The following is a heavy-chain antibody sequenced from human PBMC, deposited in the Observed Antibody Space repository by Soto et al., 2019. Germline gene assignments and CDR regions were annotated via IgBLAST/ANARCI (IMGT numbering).Heavy chain of an antibody. V-gene: IGHV4-31*03. D-gene: IGHD7-27*01. CDR2: IHYSGST. Sequence: SETLSLTCTVSGGSITSGGYYLTWVRQHPGKGLEWIGYIHYSGSTYYNPSLRSRVTMSIDTSKSQLSLRLNSVTAADSAVYYCTRDSPGHYFDSWGQGALVTVSS. CDR1: GGSITSGGYY. CDR3: TRDSPGHYFDS. J-gene: IGHJ4*02.